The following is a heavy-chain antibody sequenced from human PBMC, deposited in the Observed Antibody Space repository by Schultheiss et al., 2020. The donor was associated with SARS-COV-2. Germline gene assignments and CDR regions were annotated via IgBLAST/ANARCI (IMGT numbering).Heavy chain of an antibody. CDR3: ARDSGVTSYYDNDAFDI. Sequence: GGSLRLSCKGSGFTFSSYAMSWVRQAPGKGLEWVSYISSSSSTIYYADSVKGRFTISRDNAKNSLYLQMNSLRAEDTAVYYCARDSGVTSYYDNDAFDIWGQGTMVTVSS. V-gene: IGHV3-48*01. D-gene: IGHD3-22*01. CDR1: GFTFSSYA. CDR2: ISSSSSTI. J-gene: IGHJ3*02.